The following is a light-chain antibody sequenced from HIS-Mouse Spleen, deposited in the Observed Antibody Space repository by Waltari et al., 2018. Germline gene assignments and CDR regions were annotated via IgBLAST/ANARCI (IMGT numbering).Light chain of an antibody. CDR2: EGR. CDR3: CSYAGSSTWV. Sequence: QSALTQPASVSGSPGQSITISCTGPSRDVGSYNLCSWYQQPPGKAPKLMIYEGRKRPSGVSNRFSGSKSGNTASLTISGLQAEDEADYYCCSYAGSSTWVFGGGTKLTVL. V-gene: IGLV2-23*01. J-gene: IGLJ3*02. CDR1: SRDVGSYNL.